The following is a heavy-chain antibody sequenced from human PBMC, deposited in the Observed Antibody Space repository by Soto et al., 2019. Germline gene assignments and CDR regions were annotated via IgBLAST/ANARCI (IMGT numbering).Heavy chain of an antibody. V-gene: IGHV4-59*01. CDR2: IYYSGST. CDR1: GGSISSYY. Sequence: SESLSLTCTVSGGSISSYYWSWIRQPPGKGLEWIGYIYYSGSTNYNPSLKSRVTISVDTSKNQFSLKLSSVTAADTAVYYCARGKEPPKGWFDPWGQGTLVTVSS. CDR3: ARGKEPPKGWFDP. J-gene: IGHJ5*02.